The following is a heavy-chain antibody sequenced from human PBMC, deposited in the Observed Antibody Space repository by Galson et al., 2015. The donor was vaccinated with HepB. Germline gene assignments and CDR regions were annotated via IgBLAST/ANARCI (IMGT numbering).Heavy chain of an antibody. D-gene: IGHD2-8*01. CDR2: IWYDGSNK. Sequence: SLRLSCAASGFTFRGHSMHWVRQAPGTGLEWVAVIWYDGSNKDYADSVRGRFTISRDNSKNTVYLQMNSLRAEDTAVYYCAKDGIMVSNNPYQLHFWGQGTLVSVSS. V-gene: IGHV3-33*06. CDR1: GFTFRGHS. CDR3: AKDGIMVSNNPYQLHF. J-gene: IGHJ4*02.